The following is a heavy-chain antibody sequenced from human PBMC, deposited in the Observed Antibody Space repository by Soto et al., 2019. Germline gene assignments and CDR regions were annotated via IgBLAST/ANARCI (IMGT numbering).Heavy chain of an antibody. D-gene: IGHD2-21*02. CDR1: GGTFSSYT. Sequence: QVQLVQSGAEVKKPGSSVKVSCKASGGTFSSYTISWVRQAPGQGLEWMGRIIPILGIANYAQKFQGRVTITADKSXXTXYXXLSSLRSEDTAVYYCARDRRCGGDCYPYYYYGMDVWGQGTTVTVSS. CDR2: IIPILGIA. V-gene: IGHV1-69*08. CDR3: ARDRRCGGDCYPYYYYGMDV. J-gene: IGHJ6*02.